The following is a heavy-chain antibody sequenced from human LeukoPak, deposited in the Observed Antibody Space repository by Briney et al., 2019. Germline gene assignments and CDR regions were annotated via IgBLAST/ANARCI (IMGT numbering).Heavy chain of an antibody. Sequence: ASVKVSCKASGYTFTGYYMQWVRQAPGQGLEWMGWISPDSGGANFAQKFQGRVTMTRDTSISTAYVELGRLTSDDTAVYFCARGGSSWPRDFDYWGQGTLVTVSS. CDR2: ISPDSGGA. CDR3: ARGGSSWPRDFDY. CDR1: GYTFTGYY. D-gene: IGHD6-13*01. V-gene: IGHV1-2*02. J-gene: IGHJ4*02.